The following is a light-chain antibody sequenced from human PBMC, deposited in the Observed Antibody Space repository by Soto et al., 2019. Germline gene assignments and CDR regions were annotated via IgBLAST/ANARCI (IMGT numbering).Light chain of an antibody. V-gene: IGLV1-36*01. CDR3: AAWDDTLNGPV. CDR2: YDD. J-gene: IGLJ2*01. Sequence: QSVLTQPPSVSEAPRQSVTISCSGSSSNIGNNAVNWYQQLPGQAPKLLIYYDDLLASGVSDRFSGSKSGTSASLAISGLQAEDEAYYYWAAWDDTLNGPVFGGGTQLTVL. CDR1: SSNIGNNA.